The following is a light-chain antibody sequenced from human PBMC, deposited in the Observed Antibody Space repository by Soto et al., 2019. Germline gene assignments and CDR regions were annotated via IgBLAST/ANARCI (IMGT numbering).Light chain of an antibody. CDR2: DSS. Sequence: EIVLTQSPATLSLSPGERATLSCRASQSVSSYLAWNKQKPGQAPRLLIYDSSNRAAGIPARFSGSGSGTDFTLTITSLEPEAFAVYYCQQRSNWPRTFGQGTKVEIK. J-gene: IGKJ1*01. CDR1: QSVSSY. V-gene: IGKV3-11*01. CDR3: QQRSNWPRT.